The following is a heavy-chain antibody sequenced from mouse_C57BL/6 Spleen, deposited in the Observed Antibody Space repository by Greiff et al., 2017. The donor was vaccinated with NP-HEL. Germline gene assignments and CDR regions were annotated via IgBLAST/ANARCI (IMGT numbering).Heavy chain of an antibody. D-gene: IGHD1-1*01. V-gene: IGHV2-2*01. J-gene: IGHJ3*01. CDR2: IWSGGST. CDR1: GFSLTSYG. Sequence: VQLQQSGPGLVQPSQSLSITCTVSGFSLTSYGVHWVRQSPGKGLEWLGVIWSGGSTDYNAAFISRLSISKDNSKSQVFFKMNSLQADDTAIYYCARSNYGFDWFAYWGQGTLVTVSA. CDR3: ARSNYGFDWFAY.